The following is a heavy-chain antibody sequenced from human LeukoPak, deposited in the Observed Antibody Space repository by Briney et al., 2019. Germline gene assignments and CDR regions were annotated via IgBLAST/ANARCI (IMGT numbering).Heavy chain of an antibody. D-gene: IGHD3-22*01. J-gene: IGHJ3*02. CDR3: AKSWNYYDSSGDDALDI. CDR1: GFTFSSYA. V-gene: IGHV3-23*01. Sequence: TWGSLRLSCAASGFTFSSYAMSWVRQAPGKGLEWVSTISDRGGSTYYADSVKGRFTISRDNSKNTLYLQMNSLRVEDTAVYYCAKSWNYYDSSGDDALDIWGQGTMVTVSS. CDR2: ISDRGGST.